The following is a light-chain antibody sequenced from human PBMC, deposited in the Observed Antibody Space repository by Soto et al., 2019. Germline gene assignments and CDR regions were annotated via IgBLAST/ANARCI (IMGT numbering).Light chain of an antibody. CDR1: QSVSSN. Sequence: EILMTQSPSTLSVSPGERATLSCSASQSVSSNLDWYQQKPGKAPRLLIYCASTRATGIPARFSGSGSGTEFTLTISSLTSEDVEVYYCQQYNKSPWTFGQGTKVDIK. CDR2: CAS. J-gene: IGKJ1*01. V-gene: IGKV3-15*01. CDR3: QQYNKSPWT.